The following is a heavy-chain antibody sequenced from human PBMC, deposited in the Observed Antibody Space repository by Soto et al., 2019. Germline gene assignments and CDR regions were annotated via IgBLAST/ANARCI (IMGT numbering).Heavy chain of an antibody. CDR2: IYYSGST. D-gene: IGHD1-7*01. J-gene: IGHJ6*02. V-gene: IGHV4-59*01. Sequence: PSETLSLTCTVSGGSIISYYCILIRHPPVKGLEWIGYIYYSGSTNYNPSLKSRVTISVDTSKNQFSLKLSSVTAADTAVYYCARVPGTTPYYYYGMDVWGQGTTVTVSS. CDR1: GGSIISYY. CDR3: ARVPGTTPYYYYGMDV.